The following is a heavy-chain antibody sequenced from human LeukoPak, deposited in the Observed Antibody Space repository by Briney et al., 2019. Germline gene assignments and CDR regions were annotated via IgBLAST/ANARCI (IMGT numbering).Heavy chain of an antibody. V-gene: IGHV5-10-1*01. Sequence: GASLRISCKGSGPCFTSYWISWVRQMPGKGLGWMGRIDPSDSYTNYSPSFQGHVTISADKSISTAYLQWSSLKASDTAMYDCATEYCSGGSCYSMDYWGQGTLVTVSS. J-gene: IGHJ4*02. CDR2: IDPSDSYT. D-gene: IGHD2-15*01. CDR1: GPCFTSYW. CDR3: ATEYCSGGSCYSMDY.